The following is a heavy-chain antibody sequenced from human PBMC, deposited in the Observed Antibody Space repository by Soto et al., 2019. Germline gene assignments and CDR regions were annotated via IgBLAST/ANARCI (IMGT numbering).Heavy chain of an antibody. CDR3: SSHHTGGWGV. V-gene: IGHV5-10-1*01. J-gene: IGHJ6*01. Sequence: GESRKISSTGSGYSFTRYWISLVLQMPAKGLEWMGRIDPSDSYTNYSPSFQGHVTISADKSISTAYLQWSSLKASDTDMYYCSSHHTGGWGVWGQGTTVTV. CDR2: IDPSDSYT. D-gene: IGHD1-1*01. CDR1: GYSFTRYW.